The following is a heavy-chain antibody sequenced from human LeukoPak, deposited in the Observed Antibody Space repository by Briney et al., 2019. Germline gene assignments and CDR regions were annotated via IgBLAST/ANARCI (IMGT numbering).Heavy chain of an antibody. Sequence: PGGSLRLSCAASGLTFSSYGMSWVRQAPGKGLEWVSAISGSGGSTYYADSVKGRFTISRDNSKNTLYLQMNSLRAEDTAVYYCAKTWSGSYYNDAFDIWGQGTMVTVSS. D-gene: IGHD3-10*01. J-gene: IGHJ3*02. CDR1: GLTFSSYG. CDR3: AKTWSGSYYNDAFDI. V-gene: IGHV3-23*01. CDR2: ISGSGGST.